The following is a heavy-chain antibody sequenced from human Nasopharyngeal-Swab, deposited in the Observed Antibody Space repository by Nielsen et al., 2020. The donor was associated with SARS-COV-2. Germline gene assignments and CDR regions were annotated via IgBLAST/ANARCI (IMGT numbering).Heavy chain of an antibody. D-gene: IGHD2-15*01. CDR1: GFTFSSYW. V-gene: IGHV3-7*03. Sequence: GGSLRLSCAASGFTFSSYWMSWVRQAPGKGLEWVAYIKQDGSEKYYVDSVKGRFTISRDNAKNSLYLQMNSLRAEDTAVYYCAREPRGYCSGGSCYFVGRAFDIWGQGTMVTVSS. CDR3: AREPRGYCSGGSCYFVGRAFDI. CDR2: IKQDGSEK. J-gene: IGHJ3*02.